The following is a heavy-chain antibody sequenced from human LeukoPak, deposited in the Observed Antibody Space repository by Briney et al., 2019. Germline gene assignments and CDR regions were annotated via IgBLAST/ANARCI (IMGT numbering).Heavy chain of an antibody. CDR1: GGSFSYYY. CDR3: ARLSGYGLRY. V-gene: IGHV4-34*01. Sequence: PSETLSLTCAVYGGSFSYYYWSWIRQPPGKGLEWIGEVNHSGSTNYNPSLKSRVTISVDTSKNQFSLKLSSVTAADTAVYYCARLSGYGLRYWGQGTLVTVSS. CDR2: VNHSGST. J-gene: IGHJ4*02. D-gene: IGHD5-12*01.